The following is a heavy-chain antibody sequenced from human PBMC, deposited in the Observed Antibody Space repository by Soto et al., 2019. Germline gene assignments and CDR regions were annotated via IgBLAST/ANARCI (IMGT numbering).Heavy chain of an antibody. D-gene: IGHD1-26*01. CDR3: ARRSWELRVWFDL. Sequence: QVQLQESGPGLVKPSETLSLTCTVSGGSISSSSYYWAWIRQPPGKGLEWIGTIFYTGTTYYNPSLKSRATISVDTSKNQFSLKLSSVTAADTAVYYCARRSWELRVWFDLWGQGTLVTASS. V-gene: IGHV4-39*01. J-gene: IGHJ5*02. CDR2: IFYTGTT. CDR1: GGSISSSSYY.